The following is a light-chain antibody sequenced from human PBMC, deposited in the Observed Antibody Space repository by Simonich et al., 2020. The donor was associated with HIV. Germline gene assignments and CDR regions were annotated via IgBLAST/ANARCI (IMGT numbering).Light chain of an antibody. V-gene: IGLV4-69*01. CDR1: SGNSSYA. J-gene: IGLJ3*02. Sequence: QLVLTQSPSASASLGASVKLTCTLSSGNSSYAIAWHQQRPEKGPRYLMKLNSDGSHSKGDGIPDRFSGSSSGAERYLTISSLQSEDEADYYCQTWGTGFWVFGGGTKLTVL. CDR2: LNSDGSH. CDR3: QTWGTGFWV.